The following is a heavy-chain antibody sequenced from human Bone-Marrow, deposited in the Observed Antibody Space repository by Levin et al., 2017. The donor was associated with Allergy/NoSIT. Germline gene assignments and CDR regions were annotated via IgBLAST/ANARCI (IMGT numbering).Heavy chain of an antibody. CDR3: ARGKIVVVSPFDY. CDR2: ISYDGSNK. J-gene: IGHJ4*02. D-gene: IGHD3-22*01. CDR1: GFTFSSYA. V-gene: IGHV3-30*04. Sequence: PGESLKISCAASGFTFSSYAMHWVRQAPGKGLEWVAVISYDGSNKYYADSVKGRFTISRDNSKNTLYLQMNSLRAEDTAVYYCARGKIVVVSPFDYWGQGTLVTVSS.